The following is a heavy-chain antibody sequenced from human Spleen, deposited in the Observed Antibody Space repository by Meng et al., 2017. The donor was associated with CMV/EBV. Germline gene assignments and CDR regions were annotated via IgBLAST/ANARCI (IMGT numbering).Heavy chain of an antibody. CDR2: ISWNSGDI. J-gene: IGHJ4*02. CDR1: GFTFGYYA. D-gene: IGHD2-2*01. CDR3: ARDGCSSTSCYDY. Sequence: SLKISCAGSGFTFGYYAMHWVRQPPGKGLEWVSSISWNSGDIAYADSVKGRFTISRDNAKNSLYLQMNSLRAEDTAFYYCARDGCSSTSCYDYWGQGTLVTVSS. V-gene: IGHV3-9*01.